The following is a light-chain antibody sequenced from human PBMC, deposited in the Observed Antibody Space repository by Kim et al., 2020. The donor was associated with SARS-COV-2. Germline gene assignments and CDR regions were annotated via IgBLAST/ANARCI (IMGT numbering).Light chain of an antibody. CDR3: QQLSTYPLT. J-gene: IGKJ4*01. V-gene: IGKV1-9*01. Sequence: IQLTQSPSSLSASVGDRVTITCRASQGISSYLAWYQEEAGKAPKLLIYAASTLQSGVPSRFSGSGSGTDFTLTISSLQPEDFATYFCQQLSTYPLTVGGGTKVDIK. CDR2: AAS. CDR1: QGISSY.